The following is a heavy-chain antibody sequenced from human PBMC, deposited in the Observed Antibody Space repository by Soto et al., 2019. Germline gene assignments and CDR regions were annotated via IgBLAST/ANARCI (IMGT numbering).Heavy chain of an antibody. Sequence: QVQVQESGPGLVRPSETLSLTCTVSGGSISSRDAYWGWIRQPPGKGLEWIGSSHYSGSTYYNPSLKSRVTISVDTSKNQLSLRVTAVTDADTAVYYCARGFGRSHFDYWGQGTLVTVSS. CDR3: ARGFGRSHFDY. CDR1: GGSISSRDAY. D-gene: IGHD3-16*01. J-gene: IGHJ4*02. CDR2: SHYSGST. V-gene: IGHV4-39*01.